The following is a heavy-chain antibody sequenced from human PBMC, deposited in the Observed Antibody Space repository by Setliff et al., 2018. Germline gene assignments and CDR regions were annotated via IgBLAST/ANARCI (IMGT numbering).Heavy chain of an antibody. CDR3: ARLPNYVWGSPVDY. CDR1: GDSISTYY. J-gene: IGHJ4*02. CDR2: VFVDGST. D-gene: IGHD3-16*01. V-gene: IGHV4-4*07. Sequence: SETLSLTCTVSGDSISTYYWSWIRRPAGKGLEWIGRVFVDGSTNYNPSLKSRVTMSVDTSKNQFSLKLTSVTAADTAIYYCARLPNYVWGSPVDYWGQGTLVTVSS.